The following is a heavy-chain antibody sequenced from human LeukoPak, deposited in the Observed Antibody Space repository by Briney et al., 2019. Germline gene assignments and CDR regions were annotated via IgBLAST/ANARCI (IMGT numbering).Heavy chain of an antibody. Sequence: SGPALVKPTQTLTLTCTFSGFSLSTSEMYVSWIRQPPGKALEWLARIDWDDDKYHSTSLKTRLTISKDTSKNQVVLTMTNMDPVDTATYYCARTTGLLISSYYFDYWGQGTLVTVSS. CDR2: IDWDDDK. CDR1: GFSLSTSEMY. J-gene: IGHJ4*02. V-gene: IGHV2-70*11. D-gene: IGHD3/OR15-3a*01. CDR3: ARTTGLLISSYYFDY.